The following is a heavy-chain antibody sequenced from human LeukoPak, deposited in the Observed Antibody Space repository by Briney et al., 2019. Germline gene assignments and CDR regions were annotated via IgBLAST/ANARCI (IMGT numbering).Heavy chain of an antibody. CDR1: GDTVTGFS. CDR3: ATGYTYDYSLY. CDR2: FDPEDGAR. Sequence: PGASVKVSCKVSGDTVTGFSIHWVRQAPGHGLEWMGGFDPEDGARIFAQKFQGRVTMTEDTSTDTAYMDLRSLRSEDTAVYYCATGYTYDYSLYWGQGTLVTVSS. D-gene: IGHD5-18*01. J-gene: IGHJ4*02. V-gene: IGHV1-24*01.